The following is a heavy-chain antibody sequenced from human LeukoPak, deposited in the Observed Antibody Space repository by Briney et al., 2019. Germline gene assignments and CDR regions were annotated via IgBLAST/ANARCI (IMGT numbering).Heavy chain of an antibody. J-gene: IGHJ4*02. CDR3: ARRAGDYSHPYDY. Sequence: GGSLRLSCAASGFTFSSYGMSWVRQAPGKGLEWVSFIYSGGSTHYSDSVKGRFTISRDNSKNTLYLQMNSLRAEDTAVYYCARRAGDYSHPYDYWGQGTLVTVSS. V-gene: IGHV3-53*01. CDR1: GFTFSSYG. CDR2: IYSGGST. D-gene: IGHD3-22*01.